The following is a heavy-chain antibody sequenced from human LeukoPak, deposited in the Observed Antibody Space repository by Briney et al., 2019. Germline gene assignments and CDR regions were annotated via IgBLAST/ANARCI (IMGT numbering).Heavy chain of an antibody. CDR1: GLTFSTYA. J-gene: IGHJ3*02. D-gene: IGHD3-3*01. CDR2: ISSSSSYI. CDR3: ARATDEYYDFWSGSIRDAFDI. Sequence: PGESLRLSCAASGLTFSTYAMNWVRQAPGKGLEWVSSISSSSSYIYYADSVKGRFTISRDNAKNSLYLQMNSLRAEDTAVYYCARATDEYYDFWSGSIRDAFDIWGQGTMVTVSS. V-gene: IGHV3-21*01.